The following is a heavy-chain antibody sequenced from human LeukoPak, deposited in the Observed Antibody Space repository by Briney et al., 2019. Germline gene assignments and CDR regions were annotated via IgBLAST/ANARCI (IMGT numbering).Heavy chain of an antibody. J-gene: IGHJ4*02. D-gene: IGHD1-7*01. CDR3: AREGPRYNWNSGFDY. CDR1: GGSFSGYY. CDR2: IYHSGST. Sequence: SETLSLTCAVYGGSFSGYYWGWIRQPPGKGLEWVGSIYHSGSTYYNPSLKSRVTVSVDTSKNQFSLKLSSVTAADTAVYYCAREGPRYNWNSGFDYWGQGTLVTVSS. V-gene: IGHV4-38-2*02.